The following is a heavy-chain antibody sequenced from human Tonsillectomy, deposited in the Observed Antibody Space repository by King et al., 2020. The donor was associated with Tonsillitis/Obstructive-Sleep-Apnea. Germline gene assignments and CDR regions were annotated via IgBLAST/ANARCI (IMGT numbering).Heavy chain of an antibody. CDR2: IYTGGST. CDR3: ASPSSIAARPQEYYYYMDV. CDR1: GFTVSSNY. Sequence: VQLVESGGGLVQPGGSLRLSCAASGFTVSSNYMSWVRQAPGKGLEWVSVIYTGGSTYYADSVKGRFTISRDNSKNTLYGQMNSLRAGDTAVYYCASPSSIAARPQEYYYYMDVWGKGTTVTVSS. V-gene: IGHV3-66*01. J-gene: IGHJ6*03. D-gene: IGHD6-6*01.